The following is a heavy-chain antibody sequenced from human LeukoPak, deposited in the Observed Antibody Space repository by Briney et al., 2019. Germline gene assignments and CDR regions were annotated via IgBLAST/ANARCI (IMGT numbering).Heavy chain of an antibody. CDR2: INHSGST. Sequence: SETLSLTCAVYGGSFSGYYWSWIRQPPGKGLEWIGEINHSGSTYYNPSLKSRVTISVDTSKNQFSLKLSSVTAADTAVYYCARRSSWYPYYFDYWGQGTLVTVSS. CDR1: GGSFSGYY. CDR3: ARRSSWYPYYFDY. V-gene: IGHV4-34*01. D-gene: IGHD6-13*01. J-gene: IGHJ4*02.